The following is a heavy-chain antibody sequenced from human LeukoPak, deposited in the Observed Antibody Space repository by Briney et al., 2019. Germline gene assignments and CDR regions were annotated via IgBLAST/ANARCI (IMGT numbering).Heavy chain of an antibody. V-gene: IGHV3-23*01. Sequence: GGSLRLSCEASGFIFSNYAMSWVRQAPGKGLEWVSVFGGTVDDTYYADSVKGRFTISRGNSRNTLYLQMSSLRVEDTAVYYCAKDLVHSSGYSIQEDYWGQGTLVTVSS. CDR1: GFIFSNYA. CDR2: FGGTVDDT. J-gene: IGHJ4*02. CDR3: AKDLVHSSGYSIQEDY. D-gene: IGHD3-22*01.